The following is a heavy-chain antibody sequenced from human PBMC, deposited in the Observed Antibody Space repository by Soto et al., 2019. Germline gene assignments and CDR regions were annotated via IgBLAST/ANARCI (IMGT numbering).Heavy chain of an antibody. CDR1: GFTFYKYG. J-gene: IGHJ6*02. CDR3: AKDDSNRWYNYYAMDV. V-gene: IGHV3-30*18. Sequence: QVQLVESGGGVVQHGRSLRLSCAASGFTFYKYGMHWVRQAPGKGLEWVALISNDGSNKYYVDSVKGRFTIARDNSKNTVFLQMNSLRPEDTALYFCAKDDSNRWYNYYAMDVWGQGTTVTVSS. CDR2: ISNDGSNK. D-gene: IGHD3-22*01.